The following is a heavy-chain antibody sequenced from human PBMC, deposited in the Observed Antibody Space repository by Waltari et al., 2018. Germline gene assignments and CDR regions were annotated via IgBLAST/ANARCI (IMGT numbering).Heavy chain of an antibody. CDR1: GDPIRSGTSY. CDR2: IYYTGAT. D-gene: IGHD3-10*01. V-gene: IGHV4-30-4*01. J-gene: IGHJ2*01. CDR3: VRTLGFCTASTCSYGYFDL. Sequence: QVQLQESGPGLVKPSQTLSLTCTVSGDPIRSGTSYWSWIRQPSGKGLEWLGYIYYTGATSYNPSLRNRITMSLDASKGEFSMNMRSLTAADTAVYYCVRTLGFCTASTCSYGYFDLWGRGTLVAVSP.